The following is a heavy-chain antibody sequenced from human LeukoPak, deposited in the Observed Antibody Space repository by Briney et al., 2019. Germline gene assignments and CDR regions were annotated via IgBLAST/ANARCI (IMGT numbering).Heavy chain of an antibody. D-gene: IGHD2-8*01. CDR3: AREGQYAFDY. V-gene: IGHV4-59*01. J-gene: IGHJ4*02. CDR1: GGSIRSYY. Sequence: PSETLSLTCTVSGGSIRSYYWSWIRQPPGKGLEWIGYIYYSGSTNYNPSLKSRVTISVDTSKNQFSLKLSSVTAADTAVYYCAREGQYAFDYWGQGTLVTVSS. CDR2: IYYSGST.